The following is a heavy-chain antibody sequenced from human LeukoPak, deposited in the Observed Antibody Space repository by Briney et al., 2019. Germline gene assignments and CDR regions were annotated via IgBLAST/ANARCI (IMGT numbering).Heavy chain of an antibody. J-gene: IGHJ4*02. D-gene: IGHD3-16*01. CDR3: ARRGGLSDFDY. CDR2: IIPILGIA. Sequence: SVKVSCKASGGTFSSYAISWVRQAPGQGLEWMGRIIPILGIANYAQKFQGRVTITADKSTSTAYMELSSLRSEDMAVYYCARRGGLSDFDYWGQGTLVTASS. V-gene: IGHV1-69*04. CDR1: GGTFSSYA.